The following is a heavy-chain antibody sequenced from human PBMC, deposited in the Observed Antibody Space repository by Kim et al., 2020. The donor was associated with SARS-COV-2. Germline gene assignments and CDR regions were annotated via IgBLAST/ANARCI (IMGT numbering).Heavy chain of an antibody. Sequence: GGSLRLSCAASGFTVSSNYMSWVRQAPGKGLEWVSIISSGGSTYYADSVKGRFTISRDNSKNTLYLQMNSLRAEDTAVYYCARSHSSSFYYYFDYWGQGTLVTVSS. CDR2: ISSGGST. D-gene: IGHD6-13*01. CDR3: ARSHSSSFYYYFDY. V-gene: IGHV3-53*01. J-gene: IGHJ4*02. CDR1: GFTVSSNY.